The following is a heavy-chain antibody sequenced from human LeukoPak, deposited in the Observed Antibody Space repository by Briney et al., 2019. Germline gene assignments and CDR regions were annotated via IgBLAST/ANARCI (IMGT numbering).Heavy chain of an antibody. CDR3: AGSRGVVITYFYY. CDR1: GGTFSSYA. D-gene: IGHD3-22*01. Sequence: SVKVSCKASGGTFSSYAISWVRQAPGQGLEWMGGIIPIFGTANYAQKFQGRVTITTDESTSTAYMELSSLRSEDTAVYYCAGSRGVVITYFYYWGQGTLVTVSS. V-gene: IGHV1-69*05. CDR2: IIPIFGTA. J-gene: IGHJ4*02.